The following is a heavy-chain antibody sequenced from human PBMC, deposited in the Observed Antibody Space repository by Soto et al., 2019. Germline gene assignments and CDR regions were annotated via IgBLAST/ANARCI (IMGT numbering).Heavy chain of an antibody. CDR1: GGTFSSYA. V-gene: IGHV1-69*13. J-gene: IGHJ5*02. CDR3: ARDAHGSSTSCHRWFDP. D-gene: IGHD2-2*02. CDR2: IIPIFGTA. Sequence: SVKVSCKASGGTFSSYAISWVRQAPGQGLEWMGGIIPIFGTANYAQKFQGRVTITADESTSTAYMELSSLRSEDTAVYYCARDAHGSSTSCHRWFDPWGQGTLVTVSS.